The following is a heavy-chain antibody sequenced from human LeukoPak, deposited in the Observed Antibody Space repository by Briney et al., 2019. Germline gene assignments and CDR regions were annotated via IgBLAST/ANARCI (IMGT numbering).Heavy chain of an antibody. CDR1: GGSISSSSYY. D-gene: IGHD3-22*01. J-gene: IGHJ4*02. Sequence: KPSETLSLTCTVSGGSISSSSYYWGWIRQPPGKGLEWIGSIYYSGSTYYNPSLKSRVTISVDTSKNQFSLKLSSVTAADTAVYYCARQGYYYDSSGYQLYYFDYWGQGTLVTVSS. CDR2: IYYSGST. CDR3: ARQGYYYDSSGYQLYYFDY. V-gene: IGHV4-39*01.